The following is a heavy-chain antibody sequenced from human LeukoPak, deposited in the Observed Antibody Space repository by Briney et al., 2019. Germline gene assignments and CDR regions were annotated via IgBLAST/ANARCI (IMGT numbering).Heavy chain of an antibody. V-gene: IGHV4-39*07. CDR2: IYYSGST. CDR1: GGSISSSSYY. CDR3: ARVRELLLDY. D-gene: IGHD1-26*01. J-gene: IGHJ4*02. Sequence: SETLSLTCTVSGGSISSSSYYWGWIRQPPGKGLEWIGSIYYSGSTYYNPSLKSRVTISLDMSKNQFSLKLRSVTAADTAVYYCARVRELLLDYWGQGTLVTVSS.